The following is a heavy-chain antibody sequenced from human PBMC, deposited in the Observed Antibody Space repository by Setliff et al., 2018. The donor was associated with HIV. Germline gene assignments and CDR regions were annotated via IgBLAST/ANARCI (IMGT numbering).Heavy chain of an antibody. V-gene: IGHV1-46*01. CDR1: GYNFITYY. CDR3: ARDPAPSSSASYFQH. CDR2: INPRSGST. Sequence: ASVKVSCKASGYNFITYYIHWVRQAPGQGLEWMGLINPRSGSTTYAQKFQGRVTMTRDTSTSTVYMELSSLRSEDTAVYYCARDPAPSSSASYFQHWGQGTPVTVSS. D-gene: IGHD6-6*01. J-gene: IGHJ1*01.